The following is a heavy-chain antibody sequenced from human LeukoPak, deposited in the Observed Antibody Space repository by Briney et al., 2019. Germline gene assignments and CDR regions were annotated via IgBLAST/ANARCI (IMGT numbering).Heavy chain of an antibody. CDR3: ARGYIDSSGYSPRSSFDN. D-gene: IGHD3-22*01. CDR1: GFTFSDYY. J-gene: IGHJ4*02. CDR2: ISSSGSTI. V-gene: IGHV3-11*04. Sequence: PGVSLRLSCAASGFTFSDYYMSWIRQAPGKGLEWVSYISSSGSTIYYADSVKGRFTISRDNAKKSLFLQMNSLRADDTAVYYCARGYIDSSGYSPRSSFDNWGQGTLVTVSS.